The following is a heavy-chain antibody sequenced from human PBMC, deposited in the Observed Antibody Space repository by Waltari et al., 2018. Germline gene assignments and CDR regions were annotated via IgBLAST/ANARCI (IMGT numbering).Heavy chain of an antibody. CDR3: ARELAALTVTTRSGMDV. CDR1: GYTFTSSG. Sequence: QVQLVQSGAAVKKPGASVKVSCKASGYTFTSSGISWVRPAPGQGLECMGWISAYNGNTNYAQKVKSRVTMTTDTSKRTAYMERRSVRADDKAVYDWARELAALTVTTRSGMDVWGQGTTVTVSS. D-gene: IGHD4-17*01. J-gene: IGHJ6*02. CDR2: ISAYNGNT. V-gene: IGHV1-18*01.